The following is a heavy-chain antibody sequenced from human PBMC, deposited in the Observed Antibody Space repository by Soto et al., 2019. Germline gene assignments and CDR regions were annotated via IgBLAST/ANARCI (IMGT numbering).Heavy chain of an antibody. D-gene: IGHD2-2*01. CDR1: GFIFSTFT. J-gene: IGHJ4*02. Sequence: QVQLVESGGGVVQPGKSLRLSCAASGFIFSTFTMHWVRQAPGRGLEWVAVVSFDGTHKFYADSVKGRFTVSRDNSKNTLYLQMDGLRPEDTAMYYCATRTPDCTTPSCPPDSWGQGTLVTVSS. V-gene: IGHV3-30-3*01. CDR2: VSFDGTHK. CDR3: ATRTPDCTTPSCPPDS.